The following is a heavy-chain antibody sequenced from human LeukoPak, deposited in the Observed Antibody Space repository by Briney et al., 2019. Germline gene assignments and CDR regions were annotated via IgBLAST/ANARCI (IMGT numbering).Heavy chain of an antibody. CDR1: GYTFTSYG. CDR2: ISAYNGNT. V-gene: IGHV1-18*01. Sequence: ASVKVSCKASGYTFTSYGISWVRQAPGQGLEWMGWISAYNGNTNYAQKLQGRVTMTTDTSTSTAYMELRSLRSDDTAVYYCARAPLVTTPRGNYMDVWGKGTTVTVSS. CDR3: ARAPLVTTPRGNYMDV. D-gene: IGHD4-17*01. J-gene: IGHJ6*03.